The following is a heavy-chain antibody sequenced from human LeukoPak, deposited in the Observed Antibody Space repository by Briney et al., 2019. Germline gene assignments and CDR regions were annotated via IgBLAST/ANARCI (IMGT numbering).Heavy chain of an antibody. V-gene: IGHV4-59*01. CDR2: IYYNGNT. J-gene: IGHJ4*02. D-gene: IGHD3-10*01. CDR1: GDSISSYY. CDR3: ARLGSGGVDY. Sequence: PSETLSLTCTVSGDSISSYYWSWIRQPPGKGLEWIGYIYYNGNTNYNPSLKSRVTISVDTSKNQFSLKLSSVTAADTAVYYCARLGSGGVDYWGQGTLVTVSS.